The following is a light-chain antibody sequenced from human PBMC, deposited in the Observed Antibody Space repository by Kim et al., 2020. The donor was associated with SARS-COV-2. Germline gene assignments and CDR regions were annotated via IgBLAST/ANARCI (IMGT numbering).Light chain of an antibody. CDR3: QTWGTGQNWV. CDR2: LNSDGSH. Sequence: QLALTQSPSASASLGASVKLTCTLSSGHSSYAIAWHQQQPEKGPRYLMKLNSDGSHSKGDGIPDRFSGSSSGAERYLTISSLQSEDEADYYCQTWGTGQNWVFGGGTQLTVL. J-gene: IGLJ3*02. V-gene: IGLV4-69*01. CDR1: SGHSSYA.